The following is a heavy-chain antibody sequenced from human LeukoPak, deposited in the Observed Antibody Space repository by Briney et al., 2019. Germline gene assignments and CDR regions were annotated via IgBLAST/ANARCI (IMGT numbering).Heavy chain of an antibody. J-gene: IGHJ6*04. V-gene: IGHV4-30-4*08. CDR1: GGSISSGDYY. CDR2: IYYSGST. CDR3: ARDMAMYYDFWSGYYEDV. D-gene: IGHD3-3*01. Sequence: SETLSLSCTVSGGSISSGDYYWSWIRQPPGKGLEWIGYIYYSGSTYYNPSLKSRVTISVDTSKNQFSLKLSSVTAADTAVYYCARDMAMYYDFWSGYYEDVWGKGTTVTVYS.